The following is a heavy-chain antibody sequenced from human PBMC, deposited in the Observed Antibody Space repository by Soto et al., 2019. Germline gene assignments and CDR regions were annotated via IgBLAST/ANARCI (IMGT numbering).Heavy chain of an antibody. CDR2: IIPIFGTA. CDR1: GGTFSSYA. J-gene: IGHJ6*02. D-gene: IGHD5-18*01. CDR3: ARRVGYSYGFDYYYYGMDV. V-gene: IGHV1-69*06. Sequence: ASVKVSCKASGGTFSSYAISWVRQAPGQGXEWMGGIIPIFGTANYAQKFQGRVTITADKSTSTAYMELSSLRSEDTAVYYCARRVGYSYGFDYYYYGMDVWGQGTTVTVFS.